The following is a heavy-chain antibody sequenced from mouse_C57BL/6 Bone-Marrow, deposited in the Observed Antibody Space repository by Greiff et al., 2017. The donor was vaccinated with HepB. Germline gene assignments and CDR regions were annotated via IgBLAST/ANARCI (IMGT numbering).Heavy chain of an antibody. J-gene: IGHJ3*01. Sequence: EVKVVESGGGLVQPKGSLKLSCAASGFSFNTYAMNWVRQAPGKGLEWVARIRSKSNNYATYYADSVKDRFTISRDDSESMLYLQMNNLKTEDTAMYYCVRHERDYDTWFAYWGQGTLVTVSA. CDR3: VRHERDYDTWFAY. V-gene: IGHV10-1*01. CDR2: IRSKSNNYAT. CDR1: GFSFNTYA. D-gene: IGHD2-4*01.